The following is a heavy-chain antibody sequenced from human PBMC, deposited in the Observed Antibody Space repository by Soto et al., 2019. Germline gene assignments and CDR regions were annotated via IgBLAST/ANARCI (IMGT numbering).Heavy chain of an antibody. CDR3: ARVVPRPEACIRS. Sequence: GASVKVSCKTSGYTFSNYGITWVRQAPGQPLEWLGWISLYSDGANYAQKFQGRVSMTTDTSTTTAYMELRSLRSDDTAVYYCARVVPRPEACIRSWCQATLVTVSS. CDR1: GYTFSNYG. J-gene: IGHJ5*02. D-gene: IGHD2-2*01. CDR2: ISLYSDGA. V-gene: IGHV1-18*01.